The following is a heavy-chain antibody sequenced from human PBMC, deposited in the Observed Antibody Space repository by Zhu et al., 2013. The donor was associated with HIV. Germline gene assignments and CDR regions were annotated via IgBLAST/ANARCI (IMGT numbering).Heavy chain of an antibody. V-gene: IGHV4-61*04. D-gene: IGHD7-27*01. CDR1: GGSVGSGTLF. J-gene: IGHJ3*02. Sequence: QVQLQESGPGLVKPSETLSLTCTVSGGSVGSGTLFWSWIRQPPGKGLEWIGFVSSSGSTSYSGTTNYSPSLRSRVTFSLDTSKNQFSLKLTSVTAADTAVYFCARGIWGYAFDIWGQGTMVTVSS. CDR2: VSSSGST. CDR3: ARGIWGYAFDI.